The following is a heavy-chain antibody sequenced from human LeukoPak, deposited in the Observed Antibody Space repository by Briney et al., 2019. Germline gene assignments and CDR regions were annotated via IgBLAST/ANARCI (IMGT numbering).Heavy chain of an antibody. CDR1: GFTFSSYA. Sequence: GGSLRLSCAASGFTFSSYAMHWVRQAPGKGLEWVAVISYDGSNKYYADSVKGRFTISRDNSKNTLYLQMNSLRAEDTAVYYCAREDDSSGCHTLPDAFDIWGQGTMVTVSS. V-gene: IGHV3-30-3*01. CDR3: AREDDSSGCHTLPDAFDI. D-gene: IGHD3-22*01. J-gene: IGHJ3*02. CDR2: ISYDGSNK.